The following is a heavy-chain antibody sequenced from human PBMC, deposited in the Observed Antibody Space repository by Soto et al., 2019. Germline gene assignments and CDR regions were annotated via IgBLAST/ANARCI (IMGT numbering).Heavy chain of an antibody. CDR1: GGSISSYY. J-gene: IGHJ5*02. V-gene: IGHV4-4*07. CDR2: IYTSGST. CDR3: ARDLRDGVAARPPNWFDP. Sequence: PSETLSLTCTVSGGSISSYYWSWIRQPAGKGLEWIGRIYTSGSTNYNPSLKSRVTMSVDTSKNQSSLKLSSVTAADTAVYYCARDLRDGVAARPPNWFDPWGQGTLVTVSS. D-gene: IGHD6-6*01.